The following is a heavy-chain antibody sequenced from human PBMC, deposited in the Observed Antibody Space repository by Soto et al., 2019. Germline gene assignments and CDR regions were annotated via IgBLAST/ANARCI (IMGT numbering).Heavy chain of an antibody. CDR1: GVTFSSYA. D-gene: IGHD2-15*01. CDR2: ISYDGSNK. V-gene: IGHV3-30-3*01. Sequence: GGSLRLSCAASGVTFSSYAMHWVRQAPGKGLEWVAVISYDGSNKYYADSVKGRFTISRDNSKSTLYLQMNSLRAEDTAVYYCARDRGGPFDYWGQGTLVTVSS. CDR3: ARDRGGPFDY. J-gene: IGHJ4*02.